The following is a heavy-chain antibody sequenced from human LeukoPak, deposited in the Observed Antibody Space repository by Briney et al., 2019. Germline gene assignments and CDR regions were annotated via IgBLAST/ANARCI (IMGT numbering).Heavy chain of an antibody. J-gene: IGHJ4*02. CDR1: GGTFSSYA. D-gene: IGHD1-26*01. CDR2: INPNSGGT. V-gene: IGHV1-2*02. Sequence: ASVKVSFKASGGTFSSYAISWVRQAPGQGLEWMGWINPNSGGTNYAQKFQGRVTMTRDTSISTAYMELSRLRSDDTAVYYCSRGGYCGRYLPPGYWGQGNLVTVSS. CDR3: SRGGYCGRYLPPGY.